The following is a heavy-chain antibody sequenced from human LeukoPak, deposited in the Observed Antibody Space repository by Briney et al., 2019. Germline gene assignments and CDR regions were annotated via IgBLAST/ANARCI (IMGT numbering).Heavy chain of an antibody. Sequence: GGSLRLSCAASGFTFSSYGVHWVRQAPGKGLEWVAVIWYDGSNKYYADSVKGRFTISRDNSKNTLYLQMNSLRAEDTAVYYCARERAENSYSSSWDAFDYWGQGTLVTVSS. V-gene: IGHV3-33*01. CDR3: ARERAENSYSSSWDAFDY. CDR1: GFTFSSYG. J-gene: IGHJ4*02. CDR2: IWYDGSNK. D-gene: IGHD6-13*01.